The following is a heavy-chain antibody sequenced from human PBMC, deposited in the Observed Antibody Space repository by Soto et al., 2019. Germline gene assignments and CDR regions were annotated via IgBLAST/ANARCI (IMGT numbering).Heavy chain of an antibody. D-gene: IGHD1-20*01. CDR2: MSPSGAEK. CDR1: GFTFSTNV. J-gene: IGHJ4*02. Sequence: QVQLVESGGDVVQPGTSLRLSCAASGFTFSTNVLHLVRQAPGKGLEWVAVMSPSGAEKYYTDSVKGRFTISRDNSKNTLYLEMNSLSSEDTAVYYCALDNIPVAPDYFDYWGQGTLVTVAS. V-gene: IGHV3-30-3*01. CDR3: ALDNIPVAPDYFDY.